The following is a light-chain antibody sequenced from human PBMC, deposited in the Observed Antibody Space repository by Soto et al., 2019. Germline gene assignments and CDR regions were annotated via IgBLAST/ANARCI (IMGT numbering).Light chain of an antibody. J-gene: IGKJ1*01. CDR3: QQYNNYPRT. CDR2: DAS. CDR1: ESIRTW. V-gene: IGKV1-5*01. Sequence: DIQITQSPSTLSASVGDRVTITCRASESIRTWLAWYQHKTGKAPKFLIYDASTLESGVPSRFRGSGSGTEFTLPISRLQPDDFETYYCQQYNNYPRTFGQGTKVDI.